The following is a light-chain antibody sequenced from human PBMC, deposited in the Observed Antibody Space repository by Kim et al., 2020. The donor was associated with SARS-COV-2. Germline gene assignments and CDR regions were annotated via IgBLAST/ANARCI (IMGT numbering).Light chain of an antibody. V-gene: IGLV3-19*01. CDR3: NSRDSSGNLDWV. CDR2: DKN. Sequence: SSELTQDPAVSVALGQTVRITCQGDSLRSYYANWYQQKPGQAPVLVMYDKNKRPSGIPDRFSGSNSGNTASLTITGAQAEDEADYYCNSRDSSGNLDWVFGGGTQLTVL. CDR1: SLRSYY. J-gene: IGLJ3*02.